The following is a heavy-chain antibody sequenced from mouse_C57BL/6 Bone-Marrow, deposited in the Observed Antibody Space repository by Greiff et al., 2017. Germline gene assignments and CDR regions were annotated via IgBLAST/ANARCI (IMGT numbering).Heavy chain of an antibody. CDR2: IYPRSGNT. CDR3: ARWGYDYFFDY. D-gene: IGHD2-4*01. Sequence: VKLQESGAELARPGASVKLSCKASGYTFTSYGISWVKQRTGQGLEWIGEIYPRSGNTYYNEKFKGKATLTADKSSSTAYMELRSLTSEDSAVYFCARWGYDYFFDYWGQGTTLTVSS. CDR1: GYTFTSYG. J-gene: IGHJ2*01. V-gene: IGHV1-81*01.